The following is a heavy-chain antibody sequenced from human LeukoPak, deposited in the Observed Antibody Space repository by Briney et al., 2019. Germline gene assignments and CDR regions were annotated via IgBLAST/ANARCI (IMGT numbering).Heavy chain of an antibody. Sequence: GASVKVSCKASGGTFSSYAISWVRQAPGQGLEWMGGIIPIFGTANYAQKFQGRVTMTTDTSTSTAYMELRSLRSDDTAVYYCARGQPRADYFDYWGQGTLVTVSS. CDR2: IIPIFGTA. V-gene: IGHV1-69*05. D-gene: IGHD3-10*01. CDR1: GGTFSSYA. J-gene: IGHJ4*02. CDR3: ARGQPRADYFDY.